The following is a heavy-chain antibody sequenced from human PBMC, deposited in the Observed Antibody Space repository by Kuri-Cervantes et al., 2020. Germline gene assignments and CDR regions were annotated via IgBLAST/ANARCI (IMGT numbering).Heavy chain of an antibody. CDR3: ARHSSTRARGGRIDY. CDR1: GFTFSSYG. J-gene: IGHJ4*02. D-gene: IGHD2-2*01. V-gene: IGHV3-33*01. CDR2: IWYDGSNK. Sequence: LSLTCAASGFTFSSYGMHWVRQAPGKGLEWVAVIWYDGSNKYYADSVKGRFTISRDNSKNTLYLQMNSLRAEDTAVYYCARHSSTRARGGRIDYWGQGTLVTVSS.